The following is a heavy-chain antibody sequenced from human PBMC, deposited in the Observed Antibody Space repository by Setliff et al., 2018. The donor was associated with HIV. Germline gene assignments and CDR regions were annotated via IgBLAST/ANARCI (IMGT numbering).Heavy chain of an antibody. CDR3: ARGWLQFGWFDP. D-gene: IGHD5-12*01. CDR2: IYHSGST. V-gene: IGHV4-4*02. J-gene: IGHJ5*02. Sequence: KPSETLSLTCAVSGGSISIGNWWSWVRQPPGKGLEWIGEIYHSGSTNHNPSLKSRVTISVDTSKNQFSLKLSSVTAADTALYFCARGWLQFGWFDPWGQGTLVTVSS. CDR1: GGSISIGNW.